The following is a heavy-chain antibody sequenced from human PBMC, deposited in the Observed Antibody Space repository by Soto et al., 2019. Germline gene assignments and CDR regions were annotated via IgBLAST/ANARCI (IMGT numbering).Heavy chain of an antibody. CDR3: ARSFYCSGGSCYSPD. V-gene: IGHV5-51*01. J-gene: IGHJ4*02. Sequence: GESLKISCKGSGYSFTSYWIGWVRQMPGKGLEWMGVIYPGDSDTRYSPPFQGQVTISADKSISTAYLQWSSLKASDTAMYYCARSFYCSGGSCYSPDWGQGTLVTVSS. CDR2: IYPGDSDT. D-gene: IGHD2-15*01. CDR1: GYSFTSYW.